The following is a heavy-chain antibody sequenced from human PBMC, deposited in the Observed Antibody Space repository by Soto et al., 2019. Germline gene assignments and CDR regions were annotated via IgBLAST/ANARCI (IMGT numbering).Heavy chain of an antibody. V-gene: IGHV1-18*04. CDR2: IAPYIGKT. CDR3: ARGGRSSYYYGMAV. CDR1: GYTFTSYG. D-gene: IGHD1-1*01. J-gene: IGHJ6*02. Sequence: ASVKVSCKTSGYTFTSYGISWVRQAPGQGLQWMGWIAPYIGKTNSAQDLQGRVTITTDTSTTTAYMEVRGLTSDDTAMYYCARGGRSSYYYGMAVWG.